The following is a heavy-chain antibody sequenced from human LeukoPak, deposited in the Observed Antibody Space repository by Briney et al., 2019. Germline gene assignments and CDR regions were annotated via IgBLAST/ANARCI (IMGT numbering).Heavy chain of an antibody. CDR3: ARLRGVVNLYWYFDL. D-gene: IGHD3-10*01. CDR2: IYYSGST. V-gene: IGHV4-59*01. J-gene: IGHJ2*01. CDR1: GGSISSYY. Sequence: PSETLSLTCTVSGGSISSYYWSWIRQPPGKGLEWIGYIYYSGSTNYNPSLKSRVTISVDTSKNQFSLKLSSVTAADTAVYYCARLRGVVNLYWYFDLWGRGTLVTVSS.